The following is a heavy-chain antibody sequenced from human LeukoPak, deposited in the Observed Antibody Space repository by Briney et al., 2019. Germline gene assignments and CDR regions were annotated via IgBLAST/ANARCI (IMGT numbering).Heavy chain of an antibody. CDR1: GGSISNYY. D-gene: IGHD1-26*01. Sequence: SETLSLTCTVSGGSISNYYWSWIRQPPRKGLECIGYIYYSGSTNYNSSLKSRVTISVDTSKNQFSLQLSSVTAADTAVYYCARGGWSLDLWGRGTLVTVSS. V-gene: IGHV4-59*01. CDR3: ARGGWSLDL. J-gene: IGHJ2*01. CDR2: IYYSGST.